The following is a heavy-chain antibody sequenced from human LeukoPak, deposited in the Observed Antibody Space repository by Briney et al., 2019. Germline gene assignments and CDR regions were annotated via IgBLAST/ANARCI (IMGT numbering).Heavy chain of an antibody. CDR2: ISESGDYT. CDR1: GFSVTNYG. CDR3: TRDGYNYTSRDNDGFDI. Sequence: GGSLRLSCAASGFSVTNYGMSWVRQAPGKGLDRVSVISESGDYTQYADPVKGRFTISRDKSKNTLYLQMNSLRAEDTAVYYCTRDGYNYTSRDNDGFDIWGQGTMVTVSS. D-gene: IGHD1-20*01. J-gene: IGHJ3*02. V-gene: IGHV3-23*01.